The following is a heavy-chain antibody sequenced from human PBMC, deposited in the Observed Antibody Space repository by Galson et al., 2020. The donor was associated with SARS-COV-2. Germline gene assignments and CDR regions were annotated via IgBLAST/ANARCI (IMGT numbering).Heavy chain of an antibody. D-gene: IGHD3-10*01. V-gene: IGHV4-34*01. CDR2: INHSGST. CDR1: GGSFSGYY. J-gene: IGHJ4*02. Sequence: SETLSLTCAVYGGSFSGYYWSWIRQPPGKGLEWIGEINHSGSTNYNPSLKSRVPISVDTSKNQFSLKLSSVTAADTAVYYCAREERVLLWFGELWYYFDYWGQGTLVTVSS. CDR3: AREERVLLWFGELWYYFDY.